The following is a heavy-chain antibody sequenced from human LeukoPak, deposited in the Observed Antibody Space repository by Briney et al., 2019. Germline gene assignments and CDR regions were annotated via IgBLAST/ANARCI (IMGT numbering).Heavy chain of an antibody. Sequence: ASVKVSCKASGFTFTSYGISWVRQAPGQGLEWMGWISAYNGNTNYAQKLQGRVTMTTDTSTSTAYMELRSLRSDDTAVYYCATCAFGVLLWCMDVWGKGTTVTVSS. CDR3: ATCAFGVLLWCMDV. D-gene: IGHD3-10*01. V-gene: IGHV1-18*01. CDR2: ISAYNGNT. J-gene: IGHJ6*03. CDR1: GFTFTSYG.